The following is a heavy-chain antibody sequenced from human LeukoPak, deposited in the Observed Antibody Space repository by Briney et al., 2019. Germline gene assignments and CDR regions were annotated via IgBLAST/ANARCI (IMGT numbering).Heavy chain of an antibody. CDR1: GFTFSSYA. V-gene: IGHV3-23*01. D-gene: IGHD3-16*01. Sequence: GGSLRLSCAASGFTFSSYAMSWVRQAPGKGLEWVSVITGSGGSTYYADSVKGRFTISRDNSKNTLYLQMNSLRAEDTAVYYCARDGGVPLYGMDVWGQGTTVTVSS. CDR3: ARDGGVPLYGMDV. CDR2: ITGSGGST. J-gene: IGHJ6*02.